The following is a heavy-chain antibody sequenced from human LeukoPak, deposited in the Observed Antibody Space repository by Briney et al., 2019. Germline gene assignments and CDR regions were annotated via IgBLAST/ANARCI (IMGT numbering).Heavy chain of an antibody. V-gene: IGHV3-64*01. CDR3: ARDREDYDSSGYYYQVIDY. CDR1: GFTFSSYA. D-gene: IGHD3-22*01. J-gene: IGHJ4*02. CDR2: ISSNGGST. Sequence: PGGSLRLSCAASGFTFSSYAMHWVRQAPGKGLEYVSAISSNGGSTYYANSVKGRFTTSRDNSKNTLYLQMGSLRAEDMAVYYCARDREDYDSSGYYYQVIDYWGQGTLVTVSS.